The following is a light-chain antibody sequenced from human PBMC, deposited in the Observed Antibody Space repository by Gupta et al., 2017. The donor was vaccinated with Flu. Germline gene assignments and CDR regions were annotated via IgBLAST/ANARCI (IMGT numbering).Light chain of an antibody. CDR2: WAS. V-gene: IGKV4-1*01. CDR3: QQDYSTPLT. CDR1: QSVFYSFNNKTY. Sequence: DIVMTQSPDSLAVSLGERATINCKSSQSVFYSFNNKTYLAWYQQKPGQPPKVLLYWASTRESGVPDRFTRCRSGKDFTLTISSLQAEDVAVYYCQQDYSTPLTFGQGSRVEIK. J-gene: IGKJ1*01.